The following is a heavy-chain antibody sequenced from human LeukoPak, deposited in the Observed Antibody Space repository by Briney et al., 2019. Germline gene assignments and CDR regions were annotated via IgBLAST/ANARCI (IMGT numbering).Heavy chain of an antibody. V-gene: IGHV4-39*01. CDR2: IYYSGST. Sequence: SETLTLTCTVSGGSISSSSYYWGWIRQPPGKGLEWFGSIYYSGSTYANPSLKSRVTVSVNTPRNQFSLKLNSVTAADTAVYYCASVLYDRRGYYYFDQWGQGTLVTVSS. D-gene: IGHD3-22*01. J-gene: IGHJ4*02. CDR1: GGSISSSSYY. CDR3: ASVLYDRRGYYYFDQ.